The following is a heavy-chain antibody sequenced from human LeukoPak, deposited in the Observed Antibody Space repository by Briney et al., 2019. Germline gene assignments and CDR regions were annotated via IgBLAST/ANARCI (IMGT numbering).Heavy chain of an antibody. V-gene: IGHV3-7*03. CDR1: GFIFNSQW. J-gene: IGHJ4*02. D-gene: IGHD5-18*01. CDR3: ASLDTAMVTWRDN. CDR2: IKRDGSET. Sequence: PGGSLRLSCEASGFIFNSQWMSWVRQAPGKGLEWVANIKRDGSETYYVNSVKGRFTISRDNAKNSLFLQMNSLRVEDTAVYYCASLDTAMVTWRDNWGQATLVTVSS.